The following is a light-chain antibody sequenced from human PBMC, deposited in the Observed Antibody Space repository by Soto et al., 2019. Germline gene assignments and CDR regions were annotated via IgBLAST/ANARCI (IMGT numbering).Light chain of an antibody. Sequence: EIVLTQSPATLSLSPGERAILSCRVSQSVTSFLAWYQQKPGQAPRLLIYDASNRATGIPARFSGSGSGTDFTLTISSLEPEDFAVYYCQQRSNWPLTFGGGTKVETK. CDR1: QSVTSF. J-gene: IGKJ4*01. CDR3: QQRSNWPLT. CDR2: DAS. V-gene: IGKV3-11*01.